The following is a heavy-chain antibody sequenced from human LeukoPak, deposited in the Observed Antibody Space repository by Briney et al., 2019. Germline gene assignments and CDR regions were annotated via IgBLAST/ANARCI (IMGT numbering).Heavy chain of an antibody. CDR3: AKDEIGAVAGLLDY. CDR1: GFTFSSYG. V-gene: IGHV3-30*18. D-gene: IGHD6-19*01. Sequence: GGSLRLSCAASGFTFSSYGMHWVRRAPGKGLEWVAVISYDGSNKYYADSVKGRFTISRDNSKNTLYLQMNSLRAEDTAVYYCAKDEIGAVAGLLDYWGQGILVTVSS. CDR2: ISYDGSNK. J-gene: IGHJ4*02.